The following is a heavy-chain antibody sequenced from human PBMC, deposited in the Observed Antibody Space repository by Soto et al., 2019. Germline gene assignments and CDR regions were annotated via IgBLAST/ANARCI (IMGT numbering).Heavy chain of an antibody. D-gene: IGHD6-19*01. J-gene: IGHJ6*02. CDR1: GFTFSSYA. CDR3: ARSAVAGTYYYYGMDV. V-gene: IGHV3-30-3*01. CDR2: ISYAGSNK. Sequence: QVQLVESGGGVVQPGRSLRLSCAASGFTFSSYAMHWVRQAPGKGLEWVAVISYAGSNKYYADSVKGRFTISRDNSKNTLYLQMNSLKAEDTAVYYCARSAVAGTYYYYGMDVWGQGTTVTVSS.